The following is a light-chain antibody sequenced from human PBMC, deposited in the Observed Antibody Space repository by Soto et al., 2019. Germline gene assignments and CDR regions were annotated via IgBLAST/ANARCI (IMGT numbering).Light chain of an antibody. Sequence: EIVLTQSPGTLSLSPGERATLSCRASQSVSSSYLAWYQQKPGQGPRLLIYGASSRATGIPARFSGSGSGTDFTLTISRLEPEDFAVFYCEQYGSSPRTFGQGTKVEIK. CDR1: QSVSSSY. V-gene: IGKV3-20*01. CDR2: GAS. CDR3: EQYGSSPRT. J-gene: IGKJ1*01.